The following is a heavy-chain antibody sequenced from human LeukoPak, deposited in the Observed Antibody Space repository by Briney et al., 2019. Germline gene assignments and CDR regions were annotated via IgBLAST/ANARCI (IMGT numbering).Heavy chain of an antibody. V-gene: IGHV3-23*01. CDR2: ISGSGGST. Sequence: PGGSLRLSCAASGFTFSSYAMSWVRQAPGKGLEWVSAISGSGGSTYYADSVKGRFTISRDNSKNTLYLQMNSLRAEDTAVYYCARGEDSSGYYGAFDIWGQGTMVTVSS. CDR1: GFTFSSYA. D-gene: IGHD3-22*01. J-gene: IGHJ3*02. CDR3: ARGEDSSGYYGAFDI.